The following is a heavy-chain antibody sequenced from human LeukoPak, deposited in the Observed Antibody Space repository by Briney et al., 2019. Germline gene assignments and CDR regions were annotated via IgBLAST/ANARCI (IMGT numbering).Heavy chain of an antibody. J-gene: IGHJ4*02. V-gene: IGHV1-18*01. CDR1: GYTFTSYG. CDR3: ARENIVVVPAAIALWADY. D-gene: IGHD2-2*01. CDR2: ISAYNGNT. Sequence: GASVKVSCKASGYTFTSYGISWVRQAPGQGLEWMGWISAYNGNTNYAQKLQGRVTMTTDTSTSTAYMELRSLRSDDTAVYYCARENIVVVPAAIALWADYWGQGTLVTVSS.